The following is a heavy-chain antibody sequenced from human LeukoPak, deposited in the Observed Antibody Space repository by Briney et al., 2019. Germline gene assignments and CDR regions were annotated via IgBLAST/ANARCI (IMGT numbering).Heavy chain of an antibody. V-gene: IGHV1-2*02. Sequence: GASVKVSCKASGYTFTDYYMHWVRQAPGQGLEWMGWIHPNSGDTKSAQRFQGRVTMTRDTSISTAYMELTGLTSDDTAVYYCASYYGHYTRNWMDTWGQGTLVTVSS. CDR3: ASYYGHYTRNWMDT. D-gene: IGHD4-17*01. CDR1: GYTFTDYY. CDR2: IHPNSGDT. J-gene: IGHJ5*02.